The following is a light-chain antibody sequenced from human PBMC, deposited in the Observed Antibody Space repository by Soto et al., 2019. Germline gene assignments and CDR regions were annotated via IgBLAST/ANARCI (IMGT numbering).Light chain of an antibody. Sequence: IVLSESPGRGSLSPGDRATRSCRGSQSVRSERLAWYQHKRSQAPRLVIFDASSRATGIPERFSGSGSGTDFTLTITRLEPEDFAVYFCQQYDVSPITFGLGTRLEIK. CDR2: DAS. J-gene: IGKJ5*01. CDR1: QSVRSER. CDR3: QQYDVSPIT. V-gene: IGKV3-20*01.